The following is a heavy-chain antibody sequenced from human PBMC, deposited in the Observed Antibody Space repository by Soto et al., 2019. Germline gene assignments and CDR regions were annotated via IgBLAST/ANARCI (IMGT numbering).Heavy chain of an antibody. D-gene: IGHD3-10*01. CDR2: IIPIFGTA. J-gene: IGHJ5*02. CDR3: ARTRGVRGVILRGYNWFDP. CDR1: GVTFSSYA. V-gene: IGHV1-69*06. Sequence: SVKVSCKASGVTFSSYAISWVRQAPGQGLEWMGGIIPIFGTANYAQKFQGRVTITADKSTSTAYMELSSLRSEDTAVYYCARTRGVRGVILRGYNWFDPWGQGTLVTVSS.